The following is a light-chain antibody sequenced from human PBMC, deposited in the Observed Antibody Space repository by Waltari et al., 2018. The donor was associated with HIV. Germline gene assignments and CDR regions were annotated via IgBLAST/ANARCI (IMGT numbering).Light chain of an antibody. J-gene: IGLJ1*01. CDR2: VGTGGIVG. CDR3: GADHGSGSNFVYV. Sequence: QPVLTQPPSASASLGPSVTLPRTLTSGHSNYKEKWYQQRPGTGPRFVMRVGTGGIVGSKGDGIPDRFSVLGSGLNRYLTIKNIQEEDESDYHCGADHGSGSNFVYVFGTGTKVTVL. CDR1: SGHSNYK. V-gene: IGLV9-49*01.